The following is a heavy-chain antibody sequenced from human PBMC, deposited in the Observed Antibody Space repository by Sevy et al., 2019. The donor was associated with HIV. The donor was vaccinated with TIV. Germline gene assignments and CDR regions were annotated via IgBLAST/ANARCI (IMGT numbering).Heavy chain of an antibody. J-gene: IGHJ2*01. CDR1: GGSFSGYS. V-gene: IGHV4-34*01. CDR2: VNHSGST. D-gene: IGHD3-3*01. Sequence: SETLSLTCAVSGGSFSGYSWDWIRQPPGKGLEWIGEVNHSGSTNYNPSLKSRVTISGDTSKNQFSLKLNFVTAADTAVYYWAGGGDGVVPSPIIGLGPWTKYWYFDLWGRGTLVTVSS. CDR3: AGGGDGVVPSPIIGLGPWTKYWYFDL.